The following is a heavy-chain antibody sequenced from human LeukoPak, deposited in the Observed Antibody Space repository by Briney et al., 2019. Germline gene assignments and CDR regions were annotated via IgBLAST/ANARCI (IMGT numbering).Heavy chain of an antibody. V-gene: IGHV1-2*02. CDR1: GYTFTGYD. J-gene: IGHJ4*02. D-gene: IGHD2-2*01. CDR3: ARGVVVVPAAIGKRGYSYTFDY. Sequence: ASVKVSCKASGYTFTGYDMHWVRQAPGQGLEWMGWINPNSGGTHYAQKFQGRVTMTRDTSISTAYMELSRLRSDDTAVYYCARGVVVVPAAIGKRGYSYTFDYWGQGTLVTVSS. CDR2: INPNSGGT.